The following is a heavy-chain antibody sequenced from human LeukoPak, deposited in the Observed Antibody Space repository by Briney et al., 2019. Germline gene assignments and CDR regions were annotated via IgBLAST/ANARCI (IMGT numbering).Heavy chain of an antibody. CDR1: EYTLTELS. CDR2: FDPEDGET. CDR3: ATDPWGVGAHSAFDI. Sequence: ASVKVSCKVSEYTLTELSMHWVRQAPGKGLEWMGGFDPEDGETIYAQKFQGRVTMTEDASTDTAYMELSSLRSEDTAVYYCATDPWGVGAHSAFDIWGQGTMVTVSS. V-gene: IGHV1-24*01. J-gene: IGHJ3*02. D-gene: IGHD1-26*01.